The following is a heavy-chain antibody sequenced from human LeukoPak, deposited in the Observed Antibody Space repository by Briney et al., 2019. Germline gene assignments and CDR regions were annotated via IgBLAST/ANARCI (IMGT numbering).Heavy chain of an antibody. CDR1: GFTFSSYG. J-gene: IGHJ4*02. Sequence: GGSLRLSCAASGFTFSSYGMSWVRQAPGKGLEWVSAISGSGGSTYYADSVKGRFTISRDNSKNTLYLQMNSLRAEDTAVYYCAKARVVVTHIDYWGQGTLVTVSS. D-gene: IGHD2-21*02. V-gene: IGHV3-23*01. CDR3: AKARVVVTHIDY. CDR2: ISGSGGST.